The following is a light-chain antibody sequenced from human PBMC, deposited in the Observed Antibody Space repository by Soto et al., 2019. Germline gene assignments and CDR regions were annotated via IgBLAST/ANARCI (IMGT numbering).Light chain of an antibody. CDR2: GAS. Sequence: EIMMTQSPSTLPVSAGERATLSCRAGQSVSGKVAWYQQKPGQAPRLLIYGASSRTAGIPDRFSGSGSGTDFTLTISRLEPDDFAAYYCQQYGSSLPTTFGQGTRLENK. V-gene: IGKV3-20*01. CDR1: QSVSGK. J-gene: IGKJ5*01. CDR3: QQYGSSLPTT.